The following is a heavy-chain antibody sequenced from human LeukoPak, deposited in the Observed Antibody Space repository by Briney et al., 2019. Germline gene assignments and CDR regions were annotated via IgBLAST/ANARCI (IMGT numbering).Heavy chain of an antibody. CDR1: GGSFSGYY. CDR2: INHSGGT. D-gene: IGHD3-10*01. CDR3: ARLSSESYYAFDI. Sequence: PLETLSLTCAVYGGSFSGYYWSWIRQPPGKGLEWIGEINHSGGTNYNPSLKSRVTISLDTSKSQFSLKLSSVTAADTTVYYCARLSSESYYAFDIWGQGTMVTVSS. V-gene: IGHV4-34*01. J-gene: IGHJ3*02.